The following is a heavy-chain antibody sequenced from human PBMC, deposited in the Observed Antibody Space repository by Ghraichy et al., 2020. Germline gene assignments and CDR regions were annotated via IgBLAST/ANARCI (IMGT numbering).Heavy chain of an antibody. CDR3: ARGLPRGLRSWGQRPFDY. J-gene: IGHJ4*02. Sequence: SETLSLTCAVYGGSFSGYYWSWIRQPPGKGLEWIGEINHSGSTNYNPSLKSRVTISVDTSKNQFSLKLSSVTAADTAVYYCARGLPRGLRSWGQRPFDYWGQGTLVTVSS. D-gene: IGHD3-16*01. CDR2: INHSGST. CDR1: GGSFSGYY. V-gene: IGHV4-34*01.